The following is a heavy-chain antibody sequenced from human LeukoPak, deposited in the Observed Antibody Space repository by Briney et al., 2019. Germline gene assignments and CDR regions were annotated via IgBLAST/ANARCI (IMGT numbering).Heavy chain of an antibody. V-gene: IGHV4-31*03. Sequence: SQTLSLTCTVSGGSISSGGYYWSWIRQHPGKGLEWIGEINHSGSTNYNPSLKSRVTISVDTSKNQFSLKLSSVTAADTAVYYCARAGLRYPDYWGQGTLVTVSS. D-gene: IGHD3-9*01. CDR3: ARAGLRYPDY. CDR1: GGSISSGGYY. J-gene: IGHJ4*02. CDR2: INHSGST.